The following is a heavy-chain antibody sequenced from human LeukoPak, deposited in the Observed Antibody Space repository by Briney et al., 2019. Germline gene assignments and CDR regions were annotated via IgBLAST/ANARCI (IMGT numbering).Heavy chain of an antibody. J-gene: IGHJ4*02. CDR1: GFTFSGSA. Sequence: GGSLRLSCAASGFTFSGSAMHWVRQASGKGLEWVGRIRSKANSYATAYAASVKGRFTISRDDSKNTAYLQMNSLKTEDTAVYYCARDQISGSSVSFDYWGQGTLVAVSS. CDR2: IRSKANSYAT. V-gene: IGHV3-73*01. D-gene: IGHD1-26*01. CDR3: ARDQISGSSVSFDY.